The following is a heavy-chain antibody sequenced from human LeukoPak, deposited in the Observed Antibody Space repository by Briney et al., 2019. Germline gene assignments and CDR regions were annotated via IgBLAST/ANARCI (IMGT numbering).Heavy chain of an antibody. V-gene: IGHV4-39*07. CDR3: SRRGTSGYDYHY. Sequence: PSETLSLTCTVSGGSISSSSYYWGWIRQPPGKGLEWIGSIDSSGFAYYNPSLKSRVTISAHTSKNQFSLNLNSVTAADTAVYYCSRRGTSGYDYHYWGQGTLVTVSS. CDR2: IDSSGFA. D-gene: IGHD5-12*01. CDR1: GGSISSSSYY. J-gene: IGHJ4*02.